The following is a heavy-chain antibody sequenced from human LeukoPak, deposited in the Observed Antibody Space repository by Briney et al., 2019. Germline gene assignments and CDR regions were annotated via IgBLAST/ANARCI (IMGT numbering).Heavy chain of an antibody. V-gene: IGHV3-30*19. D-gene: IGHD3-22*01. J-gene: IGHJ4*02. CDR3: ARERYYYDSSGYYLDY. CDR2: IWYDGSNK. Sequence: PGGSLRLSCAASGFTFSSYGMHWVRQAPGKGLEWVAVIWYDGSNKYYADSVKGRFTISRDNSKNTLYLQMNSLRAEDTAVYYCARERYYYDSSGYYLDYWGQGTLVTVSS. CDR1: GFTFSSYG.